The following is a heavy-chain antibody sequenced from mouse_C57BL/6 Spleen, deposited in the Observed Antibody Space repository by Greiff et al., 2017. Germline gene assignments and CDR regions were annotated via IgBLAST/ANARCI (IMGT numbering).Heavy chain of an antibody. CDR2: IYPGSGST. J-gene: IGHJ1*03. CDR3: AGGIYDGYPHWYFDV. V-gene: IGHV1-55*01. D-gene: IGHD2-3*01. Sequence: QVQLQQPGAELVKPGASVKMSCKASGYTFTSYWITWVKQRPGQGLEWIGDIYPGSGSTNYNEKFKSKATLTVDTSSSTAYMQLSSLTSEDSAVYYCAGGIYDGYPHWYFDVWGTETTVTVSS. CDR1: GYTFTSYW.